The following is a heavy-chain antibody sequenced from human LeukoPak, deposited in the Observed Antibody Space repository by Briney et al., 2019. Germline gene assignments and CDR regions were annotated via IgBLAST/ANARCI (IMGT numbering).Heavy chain of an antibody. V-gene: IGHV4-59*01. Sequence: SETLSLTCSVSGDSIKTYYWNWLRQPPGKGLEWIANIYYSGITSYNPSLRSRVTMSVDTSTNQASLNLNSVTTAGTAVYYCAAGGGYSSAWSLWGQGTLVTVSS. D-gene: IGHD6-13*01. J-gene: IGHJ4*02. CDR3: AAGGGYSSAWSL. CDR2: IYYSGIT. CDR1: GDSIKTYY.